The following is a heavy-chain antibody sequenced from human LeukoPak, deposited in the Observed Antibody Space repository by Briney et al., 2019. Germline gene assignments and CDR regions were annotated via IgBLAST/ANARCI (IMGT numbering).Heavy chain of an antibody. CDR2: IYYSGNT. V-gene: IGHV4-59*01. Sequence: SETLSLTRTVSGDSITTSYWSWIRQPPGKGLEWIGYIYYSGNTNYNPSLRSRVTISVDTSKSQFSLHLTSVTAADTAVYYCANAREPPYRGIYYYFESWGQGTPVTVSS. D-gene: IGHD1-26*01. CDR3: ANAREPPYRGIYYYFES. J-gene: IGHJ4*02. CDR1: GDSITTSY.